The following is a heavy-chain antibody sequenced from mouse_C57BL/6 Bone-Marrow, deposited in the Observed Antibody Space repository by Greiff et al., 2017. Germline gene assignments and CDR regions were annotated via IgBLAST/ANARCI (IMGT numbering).Heavy chain of an antibody. D-gene: IGHD1-1*01. CDR2: INPSSGYT. V-gene: IGHV1-4*01. J-gene: IGHJ2*01. CDR1: GYTFTSYT. CDR3: ASVALDY. Sequence: VQLQESGAELARPGASVKMSCKASGYTFTSYTMHWVKQRPGQGLEWIGYINPSSGYTKYKQKFKDKATLTADKSSSTAYMQLSSLTSEDSAVYYCASVALDYWGQGTTLTVSS.